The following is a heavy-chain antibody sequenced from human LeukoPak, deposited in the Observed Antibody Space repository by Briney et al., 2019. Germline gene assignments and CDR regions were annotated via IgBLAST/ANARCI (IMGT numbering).Heavy chain of an antibody. D-gene: IGHD7-27*01. V-gene: IGHV1-69*05. Sequence: SVKVSCKASGGTFSSYAISWVRQAPGQWLEWMGRIIPIFGTANYAQKFQGRVTITTDESTSTAYMELSSLRSEDTAVYYCARHPAPTGRFDPWGQGTLVTVSS. J-gene: IGHJ5*02. CDR3: ARHPAPTGRFDP. CDR2: IIPIFGTA. CDR1: GGTFSSYA.